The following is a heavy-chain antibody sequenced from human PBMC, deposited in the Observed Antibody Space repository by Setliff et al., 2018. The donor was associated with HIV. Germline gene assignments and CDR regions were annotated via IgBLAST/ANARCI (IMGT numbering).Heavy chain of an antibody. Sequence: NPSETLSLTCTVSGGSINNYYWSWIRQPPGKGLEWIGYVYSSGSSNYNPSLKSRVTISVDTSKNQFSLKLSSVTAADTAVYYCARGRGSYWGQGTLVTVSS. V-gene: IGHV4-59*08. D-gene: IGHD1-26*01. CDR3: ARGRGSY. J-gene: IGHJ4*02. CDR2: VYSSGSS. CDR1: GGSINNYY.